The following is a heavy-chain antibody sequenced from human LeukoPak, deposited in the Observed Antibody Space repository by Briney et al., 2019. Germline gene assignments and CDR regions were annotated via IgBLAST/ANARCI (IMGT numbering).Heavy chain of an antibody. CDR1: GGSISSYY. CDR2: IYYSGST. D-gene: IGHD6-19*01. CDR3: ARSIIAVAGTFGAFDI. J-gene: IGHJ3*02. V-gene: IGHV4-59*01. Sequence: SETLSLTCTVSGGSISSYYWSWIRQPPGKGLEWIGYIYYSGSTNYNPSLKSRVTISVDTSKNQFSLKLSSVTAADTAVYYCARSIIAVAGTFGAFDIWGQGTMVTVSS.